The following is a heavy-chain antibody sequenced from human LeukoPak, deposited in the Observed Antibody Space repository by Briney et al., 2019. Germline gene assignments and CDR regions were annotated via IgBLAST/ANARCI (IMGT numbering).Heavy chain of an antibody. Sequence: GGPLRLSCAASGFTFSSYSMNWVRQAPGKGLEWVSSISSSSSYIYYADSVKGRFTISRDNAKNSLYLQMNSLRAEDTAVYYCARDESGYYGSGGYYGMDVWGQGTTVTVSS. D-gene: IGHD3-10*01. J-gene: IGHJ6*02. CDR3: ARDESGYYGSGGYYGMDV. CDR2: ISSSSSYI. CDR1: GFTFSSYS. V-gene: IGHV3-21*01.